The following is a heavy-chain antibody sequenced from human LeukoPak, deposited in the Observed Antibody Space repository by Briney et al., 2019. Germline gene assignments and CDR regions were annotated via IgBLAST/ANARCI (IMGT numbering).Heavy chain of an antibody. Sequence: PSETLSLTCAVYGGSFSGYYWSWIRQPPGKGLEWIGEINHSGSTNYNPSPKSRVTISVDTSKNQFSLKLSSVTAADTAVYYCARGWDYDFWSGKGDWFDPWGQGTLVTVSS. V-gene: IGHV4-34*01. J-gene: IGHJ5*02. CDR2: INHSGST. CDR3: ARGWDYDFWSGKGDWFDP. D-gene: IGHD3-3*01. CDR1: GGSFSGYY.